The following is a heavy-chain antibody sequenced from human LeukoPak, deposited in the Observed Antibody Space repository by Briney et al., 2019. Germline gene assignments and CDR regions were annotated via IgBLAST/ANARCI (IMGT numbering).Heavy chain of an antibody. V-gene: IGHV4-59*01. J-gene: IGHJ4*02. CDR3: ARKPLDSSGYGL. CDR2: IYYIGST. Sequence: SETLSLTCTVSGGSISSYYWNWIRQPPGKGLEWIGYIYYIGSTNYNPSLNSRVTISVDTSKNQFSLKLSSVTAADTAVYYCARKPLDSSGYGLWGQGTLVTVSS. D-gene: IGHD3-22*01. CDR1: GGSISSYY.